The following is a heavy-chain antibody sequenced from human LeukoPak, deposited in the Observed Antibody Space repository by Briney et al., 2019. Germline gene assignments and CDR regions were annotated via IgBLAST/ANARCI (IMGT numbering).Heavy chain of an antibody. Sequence: SETLSLTCTVSGGSIRSQYWSWIRQPAGRGLEWLGRIYASGSTNYSPSLKSRVTMSLDTPKNQFSLKLFSVTAADTAVYFCARDVSSWPFFDSWGQGTQVTVSS. V-gene: IGHV4-4*07. CDR2: IYASGST. CDR1: GGSIRSQY. CDR3: ARDVSSWPFFDS. D-gene: IGHD6-13*01. J-gene: IGHJ4*02.